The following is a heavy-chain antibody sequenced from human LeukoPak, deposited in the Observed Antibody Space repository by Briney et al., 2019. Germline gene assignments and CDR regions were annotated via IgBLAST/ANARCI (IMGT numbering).Heavy chain of an antibody. CDR2: INQDGSQK. CDR3: ARDWFDGDYDRFDY. D-gene: IGHD4-17*01. Sequence: PGGSLRLSCAVSGFTLSSYWMSWCRPAPGKGLEWVANINQDGSQKFSVDSVKGRFTISRDNAKNSLSLQMNSLRVEDTAVYYCARDWFDGDYDRFDYWGQGTLVTVSS. J-gene: IGHJ4*02. V-gene: IGHV3-7*03. CDR1: GFTLSSYW.